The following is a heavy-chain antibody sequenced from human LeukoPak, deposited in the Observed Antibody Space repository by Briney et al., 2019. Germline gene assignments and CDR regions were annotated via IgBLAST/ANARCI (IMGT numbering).Heavy chain of an antibody. J-gene: IGHJ6*03. CDR2: ISWNSASI. V-gene: IGHV3-9*01. Sequence: GGSLRLSCAGSGFIFDEYAMHWVRQAPGKGMEWVSGISWNSASIAYADSVKGRFTISRDNAKNLLFLQMTSLRAADTALYYCVKGHCSSSSCFPNYYYYMDVWGTGTTVTVSS. CDR1: GFIFDEYA. D-gene: IGHD2-15*01. CDR3: VKGHCSSSSCFPNYYYYMDV.